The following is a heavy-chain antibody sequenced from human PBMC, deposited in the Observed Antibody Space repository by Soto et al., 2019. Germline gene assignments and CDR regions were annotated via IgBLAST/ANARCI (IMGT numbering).Heavy chain of an antibody. CDR3: VSGYGYFDI. CDR1: GITFSNYG. Sequence: QVQLVESGGGVVQPGRSLRLSCAASGITFSNYGTHWVRQAPGKGLEWVAVIWYDGRDKYYADSVKGRFTISRDNSKNTLYLQMNSLTADDTAVYYCVSGYGYFDIWCQGTLVTVSS. J-gene: IGHJ4*02. CDR2: IWYDGRDK. D-gene: IGHD3-22*01. V-gene: IGHV3-33*01.